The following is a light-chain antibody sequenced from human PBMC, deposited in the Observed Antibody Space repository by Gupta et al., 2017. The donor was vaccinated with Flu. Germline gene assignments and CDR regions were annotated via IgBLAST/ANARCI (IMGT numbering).Light chain of an antibody. J-gene: IGLJ1*01. CDR2: TDN. Sequence: GQTCMSPWGGKNTVSDRGHRYQASTGKALRMINYTDNNRPSGIPESFSGSNSGNTVTLTIRRVEAGDEADYYWQVWDRSSNHDVFGTGTKVTVL. CDR3: QVWDRSSNHDV. V-gene: IGLV3-21*02. CDR1: NTVSDR.